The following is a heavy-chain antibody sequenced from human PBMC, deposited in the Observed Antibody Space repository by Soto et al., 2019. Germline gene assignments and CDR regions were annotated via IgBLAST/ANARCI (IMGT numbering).Heavy chain of an antibody. Sequence: ASVKVSCKASGGTFSRYAISWLRQAPGQGLEWMGGIIPFFGTPTYAQKFQGRVTITADESTNTAYMDLSSLRSEDTAVYYCATLNNNFETSAYYSETDGFDISGPGTTVTV. D-gene: IGHD3-3*01. CDR1: GGTFSRYA. CDR3: ATLNNNFETSAYYSETDGFDI. CDR2: IIPFFGTP. V-gene: IGHV1-69*13. J-gene: IGHJ3*02.